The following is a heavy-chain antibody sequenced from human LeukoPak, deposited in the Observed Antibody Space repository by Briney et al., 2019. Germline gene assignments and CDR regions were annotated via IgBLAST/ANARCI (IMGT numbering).Heavy chain of an antibody. Sequence: PGGSLRLSCAASGFTFSSRAMYLVRQAPAKGLEWVAGLSYDGSNTYYLDSVKGRFTISGDNSKNTLYLQMDSLRTEDTAVYYCAKDPHQLILSNYFDDWGQGALVTVSS. J-gene: IGHJ4*02. V-gene: IGHV3-30*18. CDR1: GFTFSSRA. CDR3: AKDPHQLILSNYFDD. CDR2: LSYDGSNT. D-gene: IGHD2/OR15-2a*01.